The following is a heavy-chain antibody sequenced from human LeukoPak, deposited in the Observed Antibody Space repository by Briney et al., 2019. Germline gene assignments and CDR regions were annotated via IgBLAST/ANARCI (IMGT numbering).Heavy chain of an antibody. Sequence: RGSLRLSCAASGFAFSSFAMTWVRQAPGKGLEWVSTISGSDGRTYYADSVRGRFTISRDNSKKTLFLQMNSLRAEDTAVYYCAKESSGRFDYWGQGTLVTVSS. D-gene: IGHD3-10*01. CDR1: GFAFSSFA. CDR3: AKESSGRFDY. V-gene: IGHV3-23*01. CDR2: ISGSDGRT. J-gene: IGHJ4*02.